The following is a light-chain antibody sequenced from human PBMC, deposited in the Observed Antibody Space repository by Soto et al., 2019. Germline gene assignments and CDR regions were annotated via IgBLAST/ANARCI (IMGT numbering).Light chain of an antibody. Sequence: EIVLTQSPGTLSLSPGERATLSCRASQSIRRNYLAWYRQKPGQAPRLLIYDASTRATGIPDRFTGSGSGTDFTLTISRLEPEDFAVYHCQQYGVSPPSTFGPGTKVDIK. CDR1: QSIRRNY. J-gene: IGKJ3*01. CDR3: QQYGVSPPST. V-gene: IGKV3-20*01. CDR2: DAS.